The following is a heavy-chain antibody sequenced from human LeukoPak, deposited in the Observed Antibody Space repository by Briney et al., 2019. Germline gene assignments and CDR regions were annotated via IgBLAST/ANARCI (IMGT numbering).Heavy chain of an antibody. D-gene: IGHD3-10*01. J-gene: IGHJ4*02. CDR3: ARHNAMVRGVTTLGY. V-gene: IGHV4-39*01. CDR1: GGSISSSSYY. Sequence: SETLSLTCTVSGGSISSSSYYWGWIRQPPGKGLEWIGSIYYSGSTYYNPSLKSRVTISVDTSKTQFSLKLSSVTAADTAVYYCARHNAMVRGVTTLGYWGQGTLVTASS. CDR2: IYYSGST.